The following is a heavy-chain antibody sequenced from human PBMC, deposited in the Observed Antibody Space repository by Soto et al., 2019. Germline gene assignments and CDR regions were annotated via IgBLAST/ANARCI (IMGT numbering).Heavy chain of an antibody. J-gene: IGHJ2*01. CDR1: GGSINNNDYY. Sequence: QLQESGPGLVKPSQTLSLTCSVSGGSINNNDYYWSWIRQTPGKGLEWIGYGSYSGSSDYIPSLKSRLSMSIDKSKNQFHLKLNSVTAADTATYYCARMSYFYDKWYFDLWGRGTLVTVSS. D-gene: IGHD3-22*01. CDR2: GSYSGSS. V-gene: IGHV4-30-4*01. CDR3: ARMSYFYDKWYFDL.